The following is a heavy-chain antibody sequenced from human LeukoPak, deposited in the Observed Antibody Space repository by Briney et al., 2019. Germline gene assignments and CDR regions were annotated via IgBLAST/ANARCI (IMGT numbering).Heavy chain of an antibody. Sequence: GGSLRLSCAASGFTFDDYGMSWVRQAPGKGLEWVSGINWNGGSTGYADSVKGRFTISRDNAKNSLYLQMNSLRAEDTAVYYCAREAHSSSWSIYYFDYWGQGTLVTVSS. CDR1: GFTFDDYG. CDR2: INWNGGST. D-gene: IGHD6-13*01. J-gene: IGHJ4*02. V-gene: IGHV3-20*04. CDR3: AREAHSSSWSIYYFDY.